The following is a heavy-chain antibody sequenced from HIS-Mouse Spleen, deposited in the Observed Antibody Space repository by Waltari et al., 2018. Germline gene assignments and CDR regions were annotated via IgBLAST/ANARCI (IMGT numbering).Heavy chain of an antibody. CDR2: ISSSSSYI. Sequence: EVQLVESVGGLVKPGGSLRLCCAASGFTSGSYSLNWVRQAPGKGLELVSSISSSSSYIYYADSVKGRFTISRDNAKNSLYLQMNSLRAEDTAVYYCAIRLGVDAFDIWGQGTMVTVSS. J-gene: IGHJ3*02. CDR3: AIRLGVDAFDI. CDR1: GFTSGSYS. V-gene: IGHV3-21*01. D-gene: IGHD7-27*01.